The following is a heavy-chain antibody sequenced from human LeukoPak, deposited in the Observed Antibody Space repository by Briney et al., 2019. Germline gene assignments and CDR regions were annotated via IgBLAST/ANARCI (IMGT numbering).Heavy chain of an antibody. CDR1: GFTFSSYG. J-gene: IGHJ4*02. CDR2: ISGSGGST. D-gene: IGHD2-15*01. Sequence: GGTLRLSCAASGFTFSSYGMSWVRQAPGKGLEWVSAISGSGGSTYYADSVKGRFTISRDNSKNTLYLQMNSLRAEDTAVYYCASAISLVVPGFDYWGQGTLVTVSS. CDR3: ASAISLVVPGFDY. V-gene: IGHV3-23*01.